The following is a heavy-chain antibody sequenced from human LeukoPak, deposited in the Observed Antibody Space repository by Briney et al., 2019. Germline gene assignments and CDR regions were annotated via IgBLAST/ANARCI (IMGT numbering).Heavy chain of an antibody. V-gene: IGHV3-21*01. Sequence: KPGGSLRLSCAASGFTFSSYDMTWVRQAPGRGLEWVSSIRPSGDNTYYGDSVKGRFTISRDNAKNSLYLQMNSLRAEDTAVYYCARDEVWQAFDIWGQGTMVTVSS. CDR2: IRPSGDNT. D-gene: IGHD6-6*01. J-gene: IGHJ3*02. CDR1: GFTFSSYD. CDR3: ARDEVWQAFDI.